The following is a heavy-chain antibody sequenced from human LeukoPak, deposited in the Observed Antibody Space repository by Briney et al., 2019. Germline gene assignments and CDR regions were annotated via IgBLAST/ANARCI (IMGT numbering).Heavy chain of an antibody. V-gene: IGHV4-34*01. J-gene: IGHJ3*02. CDR3: VRVNVSTWLLNAFDI. CDR1: GGSFSGYY. D-gene: IGHD2-15*01. CDR2: INHSGST. Sequence: PSETLSLTCAVYGGSFSGYYWSWIRQPPGKGLEWIGEINHSGSTNYDPSLKSRVTISVDTSKNQFSLKLSSVTAADTAVYYCVRVNVSTWLLNAFDIWGQGTMVTVSS.